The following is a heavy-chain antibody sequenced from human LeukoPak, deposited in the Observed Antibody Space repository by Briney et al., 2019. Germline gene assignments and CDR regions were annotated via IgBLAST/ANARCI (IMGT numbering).Heavy chain of an antibody. V-gene: IGHV3-11*04. CDR3: AREASGYYHVFDA. D-gene: IGHD3-3*01. CDR2: ITNSGRST. Sequence: PGGSLRLSCEASGFNLSTYFISWIRQAPGKGLEWVSYITNSGRSTKYADAVKGRFTMSRDNAKQSVYLEMTDLRAEDTAVYYCAREASGYYHVFDAWGQGTRVTVSS. CDR1: GFNLSTYF. J-gene: IGHJ4*02.